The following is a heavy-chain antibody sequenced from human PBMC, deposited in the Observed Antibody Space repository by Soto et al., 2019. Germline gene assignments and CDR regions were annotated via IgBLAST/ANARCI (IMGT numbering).Heavy chain of an antibody. CDR2: ISGSGGST. J-gene: IGHJ5*02. Sequence: GGSLRLSCAASGFTFSRYAMSWVRQAPGKGLEWVSAISGSGGSTYYADSVKGRFTISRDNSKNTLYLQMNSLRAEDTAVYYCAKDQLAVAGLNWFDPWGQGTLVTVSS. CDR1: GFTFSRYA. V-gene: IGHV3-23*01. D-gene: IGHD6-19*01. CDR3: AKDQLAVAGLNWFDP.